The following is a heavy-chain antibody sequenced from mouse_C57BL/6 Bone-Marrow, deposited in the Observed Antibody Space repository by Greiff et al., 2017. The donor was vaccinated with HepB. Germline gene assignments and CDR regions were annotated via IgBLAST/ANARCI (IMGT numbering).Heavy chain of an antibody. CDR2: ISDGGSYT. V-gene: IGHV5-4*01. CDR3: ARDERTFYYAMDY. CDR1: GFTFSSYA. Sequence: DVKLQESGGGLVKPGGSLKLSCAASGFTFSSYAMSWVRQTPEKRLEWVATISDGGSYTYYPDNVKGRFTISRDNAKNNLYLQMSHLKSEDTAMYYCARDERTFYYAMDYWGQGTSVTVSS. J-gene: IGHJ4*01.